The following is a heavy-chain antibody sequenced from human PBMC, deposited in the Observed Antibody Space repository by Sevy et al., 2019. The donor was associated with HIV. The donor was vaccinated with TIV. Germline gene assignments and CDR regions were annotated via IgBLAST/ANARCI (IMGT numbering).Heavy chain of an antibody. D-gene: IGHD3-10*01. CDR1: GYTFSSYG. CDR2: ISGYNGNT. CDR3: ARDRSHYGSGSYYNPLDY. J-gene: IGHJ4*02. V-gene: IGHV1-18*01. Sequence: ASVKVSCKASGYTFSSYGISWVRQAPGQGLEWMGWISGYNGNTKYVEKIQGRVTMTIDTVTSTAYMGLRSLRSDDTAIYYCARDRSHYGSGSYYNPLDYWGQGIPVTVSS.